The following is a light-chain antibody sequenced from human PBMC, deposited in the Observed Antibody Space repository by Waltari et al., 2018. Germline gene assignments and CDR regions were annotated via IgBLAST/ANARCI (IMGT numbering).Light chain of an antibody. CDR2: AAS. V-gene: IGKV1-9*01. CDR1: QGINSY. CDR3: QQLNYYPFT. Sequence: DIQLTQSPSFLSASVGDIVTITCRASQGINSYLAWYQQKPGKAPNLLIYAASTLHSGVPSRFSGSGSGTEFTLTISSLQPEDCPTYYCQQLNYYPFTFGPGTKVDIK. J-gene: IGKJ3*01.